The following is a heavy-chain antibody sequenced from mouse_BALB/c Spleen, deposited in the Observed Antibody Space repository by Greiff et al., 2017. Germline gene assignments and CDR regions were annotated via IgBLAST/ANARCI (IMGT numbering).Heavy chain of an antibody. Sequence: QVQLQQPGAELVKPGASVKLSCKASGYPFTSYWMHWVKQRPGQGLEWIGEINPSNGRTNYNEKFKSKATLTVDKSSSTADMQRSSLTSEDSAVYDCATSAWSGAFAYWGQGTTRTVSS. CDR1: GYPFTSYW. V-gene: IGHV1S81*02. CDR2: INPSNGRT. D-gene: IGHD1-3*01. J-gene: IGHJ2*01. CDR3: ATSAWSGAFAY.